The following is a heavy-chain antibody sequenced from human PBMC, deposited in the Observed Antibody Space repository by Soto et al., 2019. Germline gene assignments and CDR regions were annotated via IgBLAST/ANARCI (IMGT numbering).Heavy chain of an antibody. CDR3: TEHDYGDV. CDR1: GFTFSGSA. V-gene: IGHV3-73*01. CDR2: IRSKANSYAT. D-gene: IGHD4-17*01. Sequence: EVQLVESGGGLVQPGGSLKLSCEASGFTFSGSAMHWVRQASGKGLEWVGRIRSKANSYATAYAASVKGRFTISRDDSKTTEYLQMNSLRTEDTAVYYCTEHDYGDVWGQGTLVTVSS. J-gene: IGHJ4*02.